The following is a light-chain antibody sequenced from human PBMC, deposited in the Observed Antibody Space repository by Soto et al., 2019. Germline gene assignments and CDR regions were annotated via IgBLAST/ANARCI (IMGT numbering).Light chain of an antibody. CDR1: SSNIGAGYD. CDR2: GNS. J-gene: IGLJ3*02. Sequence: QSVLTQPPSVSGAPGQRVTISCTESSSNIGAGYDVHWYQQLPGTAPKLLIYGNSNRPSGVPDRFSGSKSGTTASLAITGLQSEDEADDYCQSYDSSLSAWVFCGGTKLTVL. CDR3: QSYDSSLSAWV. V-gene: IGLV1-40*01.